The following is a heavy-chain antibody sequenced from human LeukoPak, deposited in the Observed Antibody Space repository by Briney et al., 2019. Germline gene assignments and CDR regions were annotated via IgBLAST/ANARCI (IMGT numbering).Heavy chain of an antibody. J-gene: IGHJ6*02. CDR2: IIPILGIA. V-gene: IGHV1-69*04. CDR1: AGTFTIYA. D-gene: IGHD3-3*01. CDR3: ARDSTIFGVVINTYYYGMDV. Sequence: SVTVSLTASAGTFTIYAISLVRPPPGQGIEWVGRIIPILGIANYSQRFQGRVTITADKSTSTAYMELSSLRSEDTAVYYCARDSTIFGVVINTYYYGMDVWGQGTTVTVSS.